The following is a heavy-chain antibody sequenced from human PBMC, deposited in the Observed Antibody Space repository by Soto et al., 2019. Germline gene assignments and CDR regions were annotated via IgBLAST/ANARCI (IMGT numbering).Heavy chain of an antibody. Sequence: QVQLVQSGAEVKKPGASVKVSCKASGYTFTSYYMHWVRQAPGQGLEWMGIINPSGGITSYAQKFQGRVTMTRDTSTSTVYMELSSLRSVDTAGYYCARGTGGQQLFTYYFDYWGQGTLVTVSS. D-gene: IGHD6-13*01. CDR1: GYTFTSYY. CDR3: ARGTGGQQLFTYYFDY. J-gene: IGHJ4*02. CDR2: INPSGGIT. V-gene: IGHV1-46*03.